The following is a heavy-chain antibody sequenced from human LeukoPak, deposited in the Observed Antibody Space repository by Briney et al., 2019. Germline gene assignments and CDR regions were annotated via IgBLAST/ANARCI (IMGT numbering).Heavy chain of an antibody. Sequence: GGSLRLSCAASGFTFSSYAMHWVRQAPGKGLEWVAVISYDGSNKYADSVKGRFTISRDNSKNTLYLQMNSLRAEDTAVYYCARDPNSSPSRLDYWGQGTLVTVSS. V-gene: IGHV3-30-3*01. CDR3: ARDPNSSPSRLDY. CDR1: GFTFSSYA. CDR2: ISYDGSNK. D-gene: IGHD6-13*01. J-gene: IGHJ4*02.